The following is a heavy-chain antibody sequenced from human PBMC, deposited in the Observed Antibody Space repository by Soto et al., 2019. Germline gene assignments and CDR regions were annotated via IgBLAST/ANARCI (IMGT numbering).Heavy chain of an antibody. CDR3: ARGLATLPVFALDI. Sequence: SGPTLVNPTQTLTLTCSFSGFSLSTSGVGVGWIRQSPGKALEWLALIYWSGDEHYRPSLKSRLSIIKDTSKNHVVLTMNDMDPVDTATYYCARGLATLPVFALDISGQGTLVTI. CDR2: IYWSGDE. CDR1: GFSLSTSGVG. V-gene: IGHV2-5*01. J-gene: IGHJ3*02. D-gene: IGHD6-6*01.